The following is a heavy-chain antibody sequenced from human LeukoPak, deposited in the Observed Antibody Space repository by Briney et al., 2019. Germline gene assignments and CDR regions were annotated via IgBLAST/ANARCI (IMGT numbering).Heavy chain of an antibody. CDR1: GGSISSSSYY. Sequence: SETLSLTCTVSGGSISSSSYYWGWVRQPPGRGLVWIESIYYSDIIYYNPSLKSRVTISVDTCKSQFSLQLSSVTAADTAVNYCATEARYYDFWSGYYTKPPFFDYRGQGTLGTVSP. J-gene: IGHJ4*01. V-gene: IGHV4-39*07. D-gene: IGHD3-3*01. CDR3: ATEARYYDFWSGYYTKPPFFDY. CDR2: IYYSDII.